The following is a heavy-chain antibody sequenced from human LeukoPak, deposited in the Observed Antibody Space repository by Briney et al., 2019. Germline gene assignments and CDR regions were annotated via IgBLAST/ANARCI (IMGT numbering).Heavy chain of an antibody. D-gene: IGHD1-26*01. CDR1: GYTFSSYY. J-gene: IGHJ4*02. CDR3: AGRVSGSYLGPLDF. Sequence: ASVKVSCKASGYTFSSYYMHWVRQAPGQGLEWMGIIDPSGNDTSYAQKFQGRVTMTRDTSTSTVYMELSSLRSEDTAMYYCAGRVSGSYLGPLDFWGQGTLVSVS. V-gene: IGHV1-46*03. CDR2: IDPSGNDT.